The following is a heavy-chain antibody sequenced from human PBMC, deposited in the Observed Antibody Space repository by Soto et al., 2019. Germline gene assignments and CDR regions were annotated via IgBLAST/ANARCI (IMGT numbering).Heavy chain of an antibody. CDR3: ARDKRVRRASPSYYYYGMDV. J-gene: IGHJ6*02. Sequence: ASVKVSCKASGYTFTSYYMHWVRQAPGQGLEWMGIINPSGGSTSYAQKFQGRVTMTRDTSTSTVYMELSSLRSEDTAVYYCARDKRVRRASPSYYYYGMDVWGQGTTVTVSS. CDR1: GYTFTSYY. D-gene: IGHD1-26*01. CDR2: INPSGGST. V-gene: IGHV1-46*01.